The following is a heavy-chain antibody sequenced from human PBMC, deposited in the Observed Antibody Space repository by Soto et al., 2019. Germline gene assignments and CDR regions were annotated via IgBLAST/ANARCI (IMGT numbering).Heavy chain of an antibody. CDR1: GFTFRSYT. Sequence: GGSLRLSCVASGFTFRSYTMNWVRQAPGKGLEWVSAIRGFSPYTFYADSVKGRFTISRDNSRNTVYLQMNSLRGDDTALYYCVKNSGWFNTWGQGALVTVSS. V-gene: IGHV3-21*04. J-gene: IGHJ5*02. CDR3: VKNSGWFNT. CDR2: IRGFSPYT. D-gene: IGHD3-10*01.